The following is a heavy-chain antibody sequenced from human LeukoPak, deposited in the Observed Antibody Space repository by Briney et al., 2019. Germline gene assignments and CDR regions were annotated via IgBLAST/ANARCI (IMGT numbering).Heavy chain of an antibody. Sequence: GGSLRFSCAASGFTFSSYAMSWVRQAPGKGLEWVLAISGSGGSTYYADSVKGRFTISRDNSKNTLYLQMNSLRAEDTAVYYCAKYEWELLGYFDYWGQGTLVTVSS. J-gene: IGHJ4*02. CDR1: GFTFSSYA. CDR2: ISGSGGST. D-gene: IGHD1-26*01. V-gene: IGHV3-23*01. CDR3: AKYEWELLGYFDY.